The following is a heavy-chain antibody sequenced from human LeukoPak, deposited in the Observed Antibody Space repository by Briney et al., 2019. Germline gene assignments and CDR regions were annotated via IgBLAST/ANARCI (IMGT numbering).Heavy chain of an antibody. J-gene: IGHJ6*02. Sequence: GGSLRLSCAASGFTVSSNYMHWVRQAPGKGLEWVAVISYDGSNKYYADSVKGRFTISRDNSKNTLYLQMNSLRAEDTAVYYCARDRYDILTGYYSYGMDVWGQGTTVTVSS. CDR2: ISYDGSNK. CDR3: ARDRYDILTGYYSYGMDV. CDR1: GFTVSSNY. D-gene: IGHD3-9*01. V-gene: IGHV3-30-3*01.